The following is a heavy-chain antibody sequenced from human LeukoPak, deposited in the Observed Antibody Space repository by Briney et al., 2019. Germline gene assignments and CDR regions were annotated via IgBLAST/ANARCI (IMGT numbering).Heavy chain of an antibody. V-gene: IGHV4-31*03. CDR3: ARQKRPYSSSWILQH. D-gene: IGHD6-13*01. CDR2: IYYSGST. J-gene: IGHJ1*01. Sequence: SETLSLTCTVSGGSISRGGYYWSWIRQHPGKGLEWIGYIYYSGSTYYNPSLKSRVTISVDTSKNQFSLKLSSVTAADTAVYYCARQKRPYSSSWILQHWGQGTLVTVSS. CDR1: GGSISRGGYY.